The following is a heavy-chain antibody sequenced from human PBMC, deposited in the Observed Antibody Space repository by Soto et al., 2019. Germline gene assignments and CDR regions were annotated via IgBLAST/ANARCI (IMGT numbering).Heavy chain of an antibody. Sequence: ASVKVSCKASGGTFSSYAISWVRQAPGQGLEWMGGIIPMFATANYAQKLQGRVTMTTDTSTSTAYMELRSLRSDDTAVYYCARTGTHYDFWRGDYGMDVWGQGTTVTVSS. CDR1: GGTFSSYA. CDR3: ARTGTHYDFWRGDYGMDV. CDR2: IIPMFATA. D-gene: IGHD3-3*01. V-gene: IGHV1-69*05. J-gene: IGHJ6*02.